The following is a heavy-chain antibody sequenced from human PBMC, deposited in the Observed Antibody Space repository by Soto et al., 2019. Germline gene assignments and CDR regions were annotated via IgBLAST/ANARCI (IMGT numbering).Heavy chain of an antibody. CDR2: IIPILGIA. J-gene: IGHJ4*02. CDR3: ARGGYDSSGYPDY. V-gene: IGHV1-69*02. D-gene: IGHD3-22*01. CDR1: GGTFSSYT. Sequence: QVQLVQSGAEVKKPGSSVKVSCKASGGTFSSYTISWVRQAPGQGLEWMGRIIPILGIANYAQKFQGRVTITAEKSTSTAYMELSSLRSEDTAVYYCARGGYDSSGYPDYWGQGTLVTVSS.